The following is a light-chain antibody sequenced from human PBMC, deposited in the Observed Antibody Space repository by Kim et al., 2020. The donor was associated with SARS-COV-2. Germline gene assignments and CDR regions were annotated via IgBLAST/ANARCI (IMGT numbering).Light chain of an antibody. CDR1: QNVRSD. CDR3: QHYNNWPRT. J-gene: IGKJ2*01. V-gene: IGKV3-15*01. Sequence: SVSPGERATLSCRASQNVRSDLAWYQQKPGQAPRLLIYDASTRATDVPARFSGTGSGTEFALTITSLQSEDSAVYYCQHYNNWPRTFGQGTKLEI. CDR2: DAS.